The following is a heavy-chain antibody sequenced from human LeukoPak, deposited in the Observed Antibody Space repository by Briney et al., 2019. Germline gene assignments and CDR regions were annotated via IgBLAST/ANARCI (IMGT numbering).Heavy chain of an antibody. Sequence: ASVKVSCKASGYTFTSYGISWVRQAPGQGLEWMGWISAYNGNTNYAQKLQGRVTMTTDTSTSTAYMELRSLRSDDTAVYYCARDRLGYTEDYYDSSGDAFDIWGQGTMVTVSS. V-gene: IGHV1-18*01. D-gene: IGHD3-22*01. CDR1: GYTFTSYG. CDR2: ISAYNGNT. J-gene: IGHJ3*02. CDR3: ARDRLGYTEDYYDSSGDAFDI.